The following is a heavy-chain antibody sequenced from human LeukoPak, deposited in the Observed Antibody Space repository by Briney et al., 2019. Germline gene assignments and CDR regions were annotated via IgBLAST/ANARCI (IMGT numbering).Heavy chain of an antibody. CDR1: GGSISSSSYY. V-gene: IGHV4-39*07. Sequence: SETLSLTCTVSGGSISSSSYYWGWIRQPPGKGLEWIGSIYYSGSTYYNPSLKSRVTISVDTSKNQFSLKLSSVTAADTAVYYCARGLWGAMDVWGKGATVTVSS. CDR3: ARGLWGAMDV. D-gene: IGHD3-10*01. J-gene: IGHJ6*03. CDR2: IYYSGST.